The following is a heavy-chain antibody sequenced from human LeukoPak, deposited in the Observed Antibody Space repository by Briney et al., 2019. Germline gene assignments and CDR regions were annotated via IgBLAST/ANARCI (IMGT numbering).Heavy chain of an antibody. Sequence: GGSLRLSCAASGFTFSSYGMHWVRQAPGKGLEWVAVISYDGSNKYYADSVKGRFTISRDNSKNSLYLQMDSLRAEDTAVYYCAREKGSGWYNYWGQGTLVTVSS. V-gene: IGHV3-30*03. D-gene: IGHD6-19*01. CDR2: ISYDGSNK. J-gene: IGHJ4*02. CDR3: AREKGSGWYNY. CDR1: GFTFSSYG.